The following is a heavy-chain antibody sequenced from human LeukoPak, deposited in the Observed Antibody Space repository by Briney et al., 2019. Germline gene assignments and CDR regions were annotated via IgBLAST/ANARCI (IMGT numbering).Heavy chain of an antibody. V-gene: IGHV1-46*01. CDR1: EDTFTYYY. CDR3: ATEAPRSYYFDY. Sequence: GASVKVSCKASEDTFTYYYIHWVRQAPGQGVEWMGAVYATGGTTINTQNFQGRVTMTRDTSTGTVYMELSSLRFEDTAMYYCATEAPRSYYFDYWGQGILVTVSS. J-gene: IGHJ4*02. CDR2: VYATGGTT.